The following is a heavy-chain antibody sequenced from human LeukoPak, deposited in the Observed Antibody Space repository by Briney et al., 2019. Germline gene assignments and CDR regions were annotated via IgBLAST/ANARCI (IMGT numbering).Heavy chain of an antibody. Sequence: GGSLRLSCAASGFTFSSYSMNWVRQAPGKGLEWVSSISSSSSYIYYADSVKGRFTISRDNAKNSLYLQMNSLRAEDTAVYYCARERKYSSGWYGAFDIRGQGTMVTVSS. CDR3: ARERKYSSGWYGAFDI. D-gene: IGHD6-19*01. V-gene: IGHV3-21*01. CDR1: GFTFSSYS. J-gene: IGHJ3*02. CDR2: ISSSSSYI.